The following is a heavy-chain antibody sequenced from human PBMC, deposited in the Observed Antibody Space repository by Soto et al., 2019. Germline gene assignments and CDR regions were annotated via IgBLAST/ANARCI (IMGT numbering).Heavy chain of an antibody. CDR2: ISSNGGST. D-gene: IGHD1-26*01. Sequence: EVQLVESGEGLVQPGGSLRLSCAASGFTFSSYAMHLVRQAPGKGLEYVSAISSNGGSTYYADSVKGRLTIYRDNSKNTLYLQMGRLRAEDMAVYYCASGAGWFDYWGQGTLVTVSS. CDR3: ASGAGWFDY. CDR1: GFTFSSYA. J-gene: IGHJ4*02. V-gene: IGHV3-64*02.